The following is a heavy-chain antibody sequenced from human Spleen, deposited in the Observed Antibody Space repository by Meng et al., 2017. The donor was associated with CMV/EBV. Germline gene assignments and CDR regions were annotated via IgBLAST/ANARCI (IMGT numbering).Heavy chain of an antibody. Sequence: ASVKVSCKASGYTFTAHYFHWVRQAPGQGLEWMGWIHPNTGVTNYAQNFQGRVTMTRDTSIRTLYMELSGLRSDDTAMYYCARDDNWGPDYWGQGTLVTVSS. V-gene: IGHV1-2*02. CDR3: ARDDNWGPDY. D-gene: IGHD7-27*01. CDR2: IHPNTGVT. J-gene: IGHJ4*02. CDR1: GYTFTAHY.